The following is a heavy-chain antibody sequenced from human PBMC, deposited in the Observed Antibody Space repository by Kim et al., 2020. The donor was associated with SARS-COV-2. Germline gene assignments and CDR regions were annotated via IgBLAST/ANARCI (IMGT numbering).Heavy chain of an antibody. D-gene: IGHD3-10*01. CDR2: IYSGGT. CDR1: GFAVSNNY. J-gene: IGHJ4*02. V-gene: IGHV3-66*01. Sequence: GGSLRLSCEGSGFAVSNNYVSWVRQAPGKGLEWVSVIYSGGTFYADSVKGRFTISRDTSKNTVSLQMNSLRAEDTAVYYCARDLYPIYWGQGTLVTVSS. CDR3: ARDLYPIY.